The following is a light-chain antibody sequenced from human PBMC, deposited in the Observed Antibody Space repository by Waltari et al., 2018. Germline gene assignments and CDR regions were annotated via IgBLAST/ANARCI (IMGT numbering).Light chain of an antibody. Sequence: QSVLTQPPSVSGAPGQRVTISCTGSSSDIGAGFDVQWYQQLPGTAPNLLISGNRVRPSGVPYRFSASRSGTSASLAITGLQAEDEADYYCQSWDSGLSAFVFGTGTKVTVL. V-gene: IGLV1-40*01. CDR1: SSDIGAGFD. CDR3: QSWDSGLSAFV. J-gene: IGLJ1*01. CDR2: GNR.